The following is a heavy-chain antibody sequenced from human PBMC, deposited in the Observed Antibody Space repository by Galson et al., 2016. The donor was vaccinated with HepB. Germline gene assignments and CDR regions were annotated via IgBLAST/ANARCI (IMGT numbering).Heavy chain of an antibody. CDR3: AKTRVAYGPSGYLDS. D-gene: IGHD3-10*01. J-gene: IGHJ4*02. CDR1: GFTFSSYG. CDR2: ISFDGGNK. V-gene: IGHV3-30*18. Sequence: SLRLSCAASGFTFSSYGMHWVRQAPGKGLEWVATISFDGGNKKYAASVKGRFTISRDNSNNALYLQLNNLITEETAVYYCAKTRVAYGPSGYLDSWGPGTLVTVSS.